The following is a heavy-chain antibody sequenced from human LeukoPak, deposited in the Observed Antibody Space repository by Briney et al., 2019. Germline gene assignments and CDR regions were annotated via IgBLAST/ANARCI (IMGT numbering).Heavy chain of an antibody. CDR3: ARDRSYYGSGSWPYGMDV. Sequence: PSETLSLTCTVSGGSISSYCWSWIRQPPGKGLEWIGYIYYSGSTNYNPSLKSRVTISVDTSKNQFSLKLSSVTAADTAVYYCARDRSYYGSGSWPYGMDVWGQGTTVTVSS. J-gene: IGHJ6*02. D-gene: IGHD3-10*01. CDR2: IYYSGST. V-gene: IGHV4-59*01. CDR1: GGSISSYC.